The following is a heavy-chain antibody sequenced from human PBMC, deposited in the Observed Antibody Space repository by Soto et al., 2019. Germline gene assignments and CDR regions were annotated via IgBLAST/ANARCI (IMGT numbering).Heavy chain of an antibody. CDR3: ARGYCSSTSCYRDYYYRDV. V-gene: IGHV1-3*01. D-gene: IGHD2-2*01. CDR1: GYTFTSYS. Sequence: ASVKVSCKASGYTFTSYSMHWVRQAPGQRLEWMGWINAGNGNTKYSQKLQGRVTITRDTSASTAYMELSSLRSEDTAVYYCARGYCSSTSCYRDYYYRDVWGKGTTVTVSS. J-gene: IGHJ6*03. CDR2: INAGNGNT.